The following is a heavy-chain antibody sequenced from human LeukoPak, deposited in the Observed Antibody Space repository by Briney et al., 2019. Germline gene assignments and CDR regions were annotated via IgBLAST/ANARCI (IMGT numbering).Heavy chain of an antibody. D-gene: IGHD2-15*01. J-gene: IGHJ4*02. V-gene: IGHV1-18*01. CDR2: ISAYNGNT. CDR3: ARGGNIAVVVAADGFDY. Sequence: GASVKVSCKASGYTFTSYGISWVRQAPGQGLEWMGWISAYNGNTNYAQKLQGRVTMTRNTSISTAYMELSSLRSEDTAVYFCARGGNIAVVVAADGFDYWGQGTLVTVSS. CDR1: GYTFTSYG.